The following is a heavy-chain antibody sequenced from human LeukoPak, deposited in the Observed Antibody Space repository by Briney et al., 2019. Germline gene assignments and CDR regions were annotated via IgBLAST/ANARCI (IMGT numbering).Heavy chain of an antibody. CDR3: ARDSSGWYSNWFDP. CDR2: ISSSGSTI. Sequence: QPGGSLRLSCASSGFAFSDYEMNWVRQAPGKGLEWVSYISSSGSTIYYADSVKGRFTISRDNAKNSLYLQMNSLRAEDTAVYYCARDSSGWYSNWFDPWGQGTLVTVSS. CDR1: GFAFSDYE. D-gene: IGHD6-19*01. J-gene: IGHJ5*02. V-gene: IGHV3-48*03.